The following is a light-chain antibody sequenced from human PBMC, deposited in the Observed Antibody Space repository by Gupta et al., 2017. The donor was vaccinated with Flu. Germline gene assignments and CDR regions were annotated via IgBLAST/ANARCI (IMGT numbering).Light chain of an antibody. CDR3: KQSHETPYT. J-gene: IGKJ2*01. CDR2: MGS. Sequence: DIVMTQSPLSLSVSPAGPASISCTSSQSRRQSEGYDYLAWYLQKPWQCPHVLLHMGSRRGPGVPDQFTGSESGTEFTLKLSRVEAEDVGVYYCKQSHETPYTFGQGTRLEIK. CDR1: QSRRQSEGYDY. V-gene: IGKV2-28*01.